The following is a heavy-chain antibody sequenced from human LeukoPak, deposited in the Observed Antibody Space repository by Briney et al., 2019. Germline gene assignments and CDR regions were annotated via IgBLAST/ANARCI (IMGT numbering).Heavy chain of an antibody. Sequence: SETLSLTCTVSGGSISSYYWSWIRQPPGKGLEWIGYIYYSGSTNYNPSLKSRVTISVDTSKNQLSLKLSSVTAADTAVYYCARVAHDCSGGSCYWGSYYYYGMDVWGQGTTVTVSS. D-gene: IGHD2-15*01. CDR3: ARVAHDCSGGSCYWGSYYYYGMDV. J-gene: IGHJ6*02. CDR2: IYYSGST. V-gene: IGHV4-59*01. CDR1: GGSISSYY.